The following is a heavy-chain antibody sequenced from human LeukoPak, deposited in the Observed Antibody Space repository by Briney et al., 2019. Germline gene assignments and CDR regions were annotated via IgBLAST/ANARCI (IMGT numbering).Heavy chain of an antibody. J-gene: IGHJ4*02. CDR2: ISAYNGNT. CDR3: ARVDLGSYCGGDCYFSLDY. V-gene: IGHV1-18*01. D-gene: IGHD2-21*02. Sequence: ASVKVSCKASGYTFTSYGISWVRQAPGQGLEWMGWISAYNGNTNYAQKLQGRVTMTTDTSTSTAYMELRSLRSDDTAVYYCARVDLGSYCGGDCYFSLDYWGQGTLVTVSS. CDR1: GYTFTSYG.